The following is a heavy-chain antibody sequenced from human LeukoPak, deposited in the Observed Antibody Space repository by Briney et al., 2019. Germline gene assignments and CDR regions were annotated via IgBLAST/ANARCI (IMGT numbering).Heavy chain of an antibody. CDR3: ASSTIVTTYGYYYYMDV. D-gene: IGHD4-11*01. CDR1: GGSFSTYV. CDR2: IIPIFGTA. Sequence: SVKVSCKPSGGSFSTYVINWVRQAPGQGLEWMGGIIPIFGTANYAQKFQGRVTITADESTSTAYMELSSLRSEDTAVYYCASSTIVTTYGYYYYMDVWGKGTTVTVSS. V-gene: IGHV1-69*01. J-gene: IGHJ6*03.